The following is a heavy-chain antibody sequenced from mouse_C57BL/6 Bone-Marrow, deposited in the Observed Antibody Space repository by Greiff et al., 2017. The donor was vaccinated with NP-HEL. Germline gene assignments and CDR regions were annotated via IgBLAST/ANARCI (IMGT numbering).Heavy chain of an antibody. CDR2: INYDGSST. J-gene: IGHJ4*01. V-gene: IGHV5-16*01. CDR1: GFTFSDYS. Sequence: EVMLVESEGGLVQPGSSMKLSCTASGFTFSDYSMAWVRQVPEKGLEWVANINYDGSSTYYLDSLKSRFIISRDNAENILYLQMSSLKSEDTATYYCAREGGLRRRTYAMDYWGQGTSVTVSS. CDR3: AREGGLRRRTYAMDY. D-gene: IGHD2-4*01.